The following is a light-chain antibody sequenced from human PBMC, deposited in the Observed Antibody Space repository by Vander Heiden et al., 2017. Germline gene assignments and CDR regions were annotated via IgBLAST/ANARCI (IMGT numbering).Light chain of an antibody. Sequence: EIVMTQSPATLSLSPGERATLSCRASQSVSSNLAWYQQKPGQAPRLLIYGASTRATGIPARFSGSGYGTEFTLTNSSRQAEDFAVEYCQQHNRWPRYTFGKGTKMXIK. CDR3: QQHNRWPRYT. J-gene: IGKJ2*01. CDR2: GAS. CDR1: QSVSSN. V-gene: IGKV3-15*01.